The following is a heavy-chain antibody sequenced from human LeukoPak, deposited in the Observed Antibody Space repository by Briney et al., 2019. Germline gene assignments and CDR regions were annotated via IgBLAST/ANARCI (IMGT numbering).Heavy chain of an antibody. CDR1: GFTFSSYS. D-gene: IGHD6-13*01. CDR2: ISSSSSSYI. V-gene: IGHV3-21*01. Sequence: GGSLRLSCAASGFTFSSYSMNWVRQAPGKGLEWVSSISSSSSSYIYYADSVKGRFTISRDNAKNSLYLQMNSLRAEDTAVYYCAGGVSPLNYYFDYWGQGTLVTVSS. CDR3: AGGVSPLNYYFDY. J-gene: IGHJ4*02.